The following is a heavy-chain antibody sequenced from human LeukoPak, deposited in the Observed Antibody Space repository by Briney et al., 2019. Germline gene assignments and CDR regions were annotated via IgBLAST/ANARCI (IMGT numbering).Heavy chain of an antibody. Sequence: PVASVKVSCKASGGTFSSYAISWVRQAPGQGLEWMGGIIPIFGTANYAQKFQGRVTITTDVSTSTAYMELSSLRSEDTAVYYCASNLATGDPLSFDIWGQGTMVTVSS. CDR1: GGTFSSYA. D-gene: IGHD7-27*01. J-gene: IGHJ3*02. CDR3: ASNLATGDPLSFDI. V-gene: IGHV1-69*05. CDR2: IIPIFGTA.